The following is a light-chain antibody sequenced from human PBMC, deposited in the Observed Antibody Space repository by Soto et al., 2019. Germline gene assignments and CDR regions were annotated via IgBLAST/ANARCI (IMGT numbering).Light chain of an antibody. V-gene: IGKV3-15*01. CDR3: QQYNNWPRT. Sequence: EIVMTQSPATLSVSPGGRATLSCRASQSVSILLAWYQQTNGQAPRILIHGATTRDTGIPARFSGSGSGTEFTLTISRLQSEDFEVYYCQQYNNWPRTFGQGTKVDIK. CDR1: QSVSIL. J-gene: IGKJ1*01. CDR2: GAT.